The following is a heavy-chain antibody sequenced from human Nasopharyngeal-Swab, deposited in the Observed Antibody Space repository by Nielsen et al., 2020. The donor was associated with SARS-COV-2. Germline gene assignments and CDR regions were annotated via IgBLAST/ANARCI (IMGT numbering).Heavy chain of an antibody. V-gene: IGHV4-59*01. Sequence: WIRQPPGKGLEWIGSTYHSGSTNNNPSLKNRVTITVDTSKNQVSLKLTSVTAADTAVYYCAREHIIGNWFDPWGQGTLVTVSS. CDR3: AREHIIGNWFDP. J-gene: IGHJ5*02. D-gene: IGHD3-3*01. CDR2: TYHSGST.